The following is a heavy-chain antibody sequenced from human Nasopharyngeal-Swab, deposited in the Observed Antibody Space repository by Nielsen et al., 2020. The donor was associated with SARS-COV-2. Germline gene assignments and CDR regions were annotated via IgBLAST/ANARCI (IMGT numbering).Heavy chain of an antibody. CDR2: INFDGNDA. V-gene: IGHV3-74*01. CDR3: ARDVGGATDF. D-gene: IGHD3-10*01. CDR1: GFMFSSFD. Sequence: GESLKISCTASGFMFSSFDMEWVRQAPGKGLVWVSRINFDGNDAQYADSVKGRFTISRDNARNTLYLQLNSLRGEDTALYFCARDVGGATDFRGQGTLVTVSS. J-gene: IGHJ4*02.